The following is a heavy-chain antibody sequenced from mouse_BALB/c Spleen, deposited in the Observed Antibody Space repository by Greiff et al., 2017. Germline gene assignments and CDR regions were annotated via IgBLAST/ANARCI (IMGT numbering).Heavy chain of an antibody. CDR2: ISSGGST. V-gene: IGHV5-6-5*01. CDR1: GFTFSSYA. J-gene: IGHJ4*01. CDR3: ARGGDTDAMDY. Sequence: EVQVVESGGGLVKPGGSLKLSCAASGFTFSSYAMSWVRQTPEKRLEWVASISSGGSTYYPDSVKGRFTISRDNARNILYLQMSSLRSEDTAMYYCARGGDTDAMDYWGQGTSVTVSS.